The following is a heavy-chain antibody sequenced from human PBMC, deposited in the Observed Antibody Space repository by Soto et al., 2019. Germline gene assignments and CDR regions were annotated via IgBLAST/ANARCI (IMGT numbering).Heavy chain of an antibody. V-gene: IGHV4-34*01. D-gene: IGHD4-17*01. J-gene: IGHJ4*02. CDR2: INHSGST. Sequence: QVQLQQWGAGLLKPSETLSLTCAVYGGSFSGYYWSWIRQPPGKGLEWIGEINHSGSTNYNPSLKSRVTISVDTSKNQFSLKLSSVTAADTAVYYCALRGYGGPLDYWGQGTLVTVSS. CDR3: ALRGYGGPLDY. CDR1: GGSFSGYY.